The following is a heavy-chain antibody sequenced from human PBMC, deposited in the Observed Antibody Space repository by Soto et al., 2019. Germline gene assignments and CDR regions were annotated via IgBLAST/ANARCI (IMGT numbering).Heavy chain of an antibody. CDR1: GFTFSNAW. J-gene: IGHJ6*03. V-gene: IGHV3-15*01. CDR2: IKSKTDGGTT. D-gene: IGHD3-10*01. Sequence: EVQLVESRGGLVKPGGSLRLSCAASGFTFSNAWMSWVRQAPGKGLEWVGRIKSKTDGGTTDYAAPVKGRFTISRDDSKNTLYLQRNSLKTEDTAVYYCNTYPQLLWFGELIQAGYYMGVRGKGTTVTVSS. CDR3: NTYPQLLWFGELIQAGYYMGV.